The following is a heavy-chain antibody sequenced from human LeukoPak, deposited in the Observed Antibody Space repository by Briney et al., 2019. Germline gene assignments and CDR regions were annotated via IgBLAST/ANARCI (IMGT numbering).Heavy chain of an antibody. CDR3: AKEGHDPNPCLGMDV. J-gene: IGHJ6*04. CDR2: ISYDGSNK. Sequence: PGRSLRLSCAASGFTFSSYGMHWVRQAPGKGLERVAVISYDGSNKYYADSVKGRFTLSRDNSKNTLYLQMNSLRAEDTAVYYCAKEGHDPNPCLGMDVWGKGTTVTVSS. CDR1: GFTFSSYG. D-gene: IGHD3-16*01. V-gene: IGHV3-30*18.